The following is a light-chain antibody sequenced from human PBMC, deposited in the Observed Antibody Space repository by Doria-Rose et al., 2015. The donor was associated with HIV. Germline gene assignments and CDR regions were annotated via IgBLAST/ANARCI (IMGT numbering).Light chain of an antibody. J-gene: IGKJ1*01. V-gene: IGKV1-5*03. CDR3: QQYNTSSWT. CDR2: KAS. Sequence: DIQMTQSPSTLSASVRDRVTITCRASQSIGSWLAWYRQKPGKAPKLLFYKASSLQTGVPSRFSGSGSGTQFTLTISSLQPEDFGSYYCQQYNTSSWTFGQGTKV. CDR1: QSIGSW.